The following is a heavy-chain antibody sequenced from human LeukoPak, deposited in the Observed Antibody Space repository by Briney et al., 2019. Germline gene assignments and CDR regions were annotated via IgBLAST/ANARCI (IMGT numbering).Heavy chain of an antibody. Sequence: ASVKVSCKASGYSFTSYGISWVRQAPGQGLEWMGWISAYNGNTNYAQKLQGRVTMTTDTSTSTAYMELRSLRSDDTAVYYCARRYYDILTGYYDYWGQGTLVTVSS. CDR3: ARRYYDILTGYYDY. D-gene: IGHD3-9*01. CDR2: ISAYNGNT. CDR1: GYSFTSYG. V-gene: IGHV1-18*04. J-gene: IGHJ4*02.